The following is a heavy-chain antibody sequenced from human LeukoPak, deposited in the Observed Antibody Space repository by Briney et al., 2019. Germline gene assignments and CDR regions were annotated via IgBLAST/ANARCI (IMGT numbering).Heavy chain of an antibody. V-gene: IGHV4-34*01. D-gene: IGHD3-22*01. CDR1: GGSFSGYY. CDR3: ARGLTSGYYGHYYMDV. J-gene: IGHJ6*03. CDR2: INHSGST. Sequence: PSETLSLTCAVYGGSFSGYYWSWIRQPPGKGLEWIGEINHSGSTNYNPSLKSRVTISVDTSKNQFSLKLSSVTAADTAVYYCARGLTSGYYGHYYMDVWGKGTTVTVSS.